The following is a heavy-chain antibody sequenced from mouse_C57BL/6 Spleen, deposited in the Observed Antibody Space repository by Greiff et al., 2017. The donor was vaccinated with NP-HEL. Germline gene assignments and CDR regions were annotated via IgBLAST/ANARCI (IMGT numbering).Heavy chain of an antibody. CDR3: ASEYYGSSLDY. V-gene: IGHV1-80*01. CDR1: GYAFSSYW. CDR2: IYPGDGDT. J-gene: IGHJ2*01. D-gene: IGHD1-1*01. Sequence: VQLQQSGAELVKPGASVKISCKASGYAFSSYWMNWVKQRPGKGLEWIGQIYPGDGDTNYNGKFKGKATLTADKSSSTAYMQLSSLTSEDSAVYFCASEYYGSSLDYWGQGTTLTVSS.